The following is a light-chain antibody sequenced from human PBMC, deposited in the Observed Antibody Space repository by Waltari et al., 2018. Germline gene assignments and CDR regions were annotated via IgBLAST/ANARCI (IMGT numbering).Light chain of an antibody. CDR1: QDIRND. Sequence: NQMNKSKYSLSASVGDRVTITCRASQDIRNDLEWYQQRPGKAPKRLIYATSTLPSGVPSRFSGSGSGTEFTLTISGLQPEDLATYYCLQHNIYATFGQGTKVEI. CDR3: LQHNIYAT. V-gene: IGKV1-17*01. CDR2: ATS. J-gene: IGKJ1*01.